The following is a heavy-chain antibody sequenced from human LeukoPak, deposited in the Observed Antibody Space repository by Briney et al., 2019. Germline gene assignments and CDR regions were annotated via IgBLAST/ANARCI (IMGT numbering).Heavy chain of an antibody. Sequence: SETLSLTCTVSGGSIGSYYWSWIRQPPGKGLEWIAYIYSSGHTNYNPSLKSRVTISVDTSKNQFSLKLSSVTAADTAVYYCARSPPGNSYGSIYFDYWGQGTLVTVSS. D-gene: IGHD5-18*01. CDR2: IYSSGHT. V-gene: IGHV4-59*12. CDR1: GGSIGSYY. CDR3: ARSPPGNSYGSIYFDY. J-gene: IGHJ4*02.